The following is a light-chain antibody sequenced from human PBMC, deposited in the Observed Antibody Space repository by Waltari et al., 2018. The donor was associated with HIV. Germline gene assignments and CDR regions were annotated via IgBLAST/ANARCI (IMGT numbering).Light chain of an antibody. V-gene: IGLV4-69*01. Sequence: LVLTQSPSASSSLEPLATHTCTLSGGNINSAITSHHQQPEKGPRYLMKLNSDVRHSKGDGIPDRFSGSSSGPERYLTISSLRAEDEGDYNCQTWGAGILVFGGGTKLTVL. CDR2: LNSDVRH. J-gene: IGLJ3*02. CDR1: GGNINSA. CDR3: QTWGAGILV.